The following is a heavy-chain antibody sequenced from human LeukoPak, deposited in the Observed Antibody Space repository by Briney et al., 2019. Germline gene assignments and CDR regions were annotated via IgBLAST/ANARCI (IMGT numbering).Heavy chain of an antibody. CDR1: GFNFNTHW. D-gene: IGHD3-16*02. Sequence: PGGSLRLSCVASGFNFNTHWMSWVRQAPGKGLEWVSSISGSGGSTYYADSVKGRFTISRDNSNNTLYLQINSLRAEDTAVYYCAKTPSLWWFDPWGQGTLVTVSS. CDR2: ISGSGGST. V-gene: IGHV3-23*01. J-gene: IGHJ5*02. CDR3: AKTPSLWWFDP.